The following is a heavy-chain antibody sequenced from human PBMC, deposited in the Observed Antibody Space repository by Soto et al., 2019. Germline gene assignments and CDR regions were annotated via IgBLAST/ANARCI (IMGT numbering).Heavy chain of an antibody. CDR2: IYSCGST. Sequence: GGSLRLSCAASGFTVSSNYMSWVRQAPVKGLEWVSVIYSCGSTYYADSVKCRFTISRDNSKNTLYLQMNSLRAEDTAVDYFESGPRPNYFQNWGKRTLVPVSS. CDR1: GFTVSSNY. J-gene: IGHJ1*01. CDR3: ESGPRPNYFQN. D-gene: IGHD1-7*01. V-gene: IGHV3-66*01.